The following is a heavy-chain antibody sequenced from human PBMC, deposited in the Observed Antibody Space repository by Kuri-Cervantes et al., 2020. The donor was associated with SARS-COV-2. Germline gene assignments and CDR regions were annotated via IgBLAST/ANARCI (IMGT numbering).Heavy chain of an antibody. CDR2: INHSGST. D-gene: IGHD5-18*01. J-gene: IGHJ6*04. CDR3: ASGRLGYSYLAADV. CDR1: GGSFSGFY. V-gene: IGHV4-34*01. Sequence: SQTLALTWAVYGGSFSGFYWIWIRQPPGKGLEWIGEINHSGSTNYNQSIKSRVTISVDTSKNQFSLKLSYVTAAATAVYYCASGRLGYSYLAADVWGKGTTVTVSS.